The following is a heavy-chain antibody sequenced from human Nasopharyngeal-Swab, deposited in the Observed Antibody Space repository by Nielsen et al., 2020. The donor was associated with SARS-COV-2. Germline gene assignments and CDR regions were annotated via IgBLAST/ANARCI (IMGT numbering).Heavy chain of an antibody. Sequence: GESLKISCAASGFTFSNAWMSWVRQAPGKGLEWVGRIKSKTDGGTTDYAAPVKGRFTISRDDSKNTLYLQMNSLKTEDTAVYYCTTGSECSGGSCYGTFYYYYGMDVWGQGTTVTVSS. V-gene: IGHV3-15*01. CDR2: IKSKTDGGTT. CDR1: GFTFSNAW. CDR3: TTGSECSGGSCYGTFYYYYGMDV. J-gene: IGHJ6*02. D-gene: IGHD2-15*01.